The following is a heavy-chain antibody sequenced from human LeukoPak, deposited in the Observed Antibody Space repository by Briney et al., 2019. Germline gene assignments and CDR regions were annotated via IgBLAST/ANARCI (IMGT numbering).Heavy chain of an antibody. CDR2: IDYRGTT. CDR3: ARRYNRGSLDY. V-gene: IGHV4-59*08. Sequence: PSETLSLTCTVSGGSISSNYWSWIRQPPGKRLEWIGYIDYRGTTNYNPSLKSRVTISVDTSKNQFSLKLNSVTAADTAVYYWARRYNRGSLDYWGQGTLATVSS. J-gene: IGHJ4*02. CDR1: GGSISSNY. D-gene: IGHD6-19*01.